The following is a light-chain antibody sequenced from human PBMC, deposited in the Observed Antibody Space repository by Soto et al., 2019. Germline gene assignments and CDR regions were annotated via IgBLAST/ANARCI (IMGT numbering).Light chain of an antibody. J-gene: IGLJ3*02. CDR2: RNN. V-gene: IGLV1-47*01. Sequence: QSVLTQPPSASGTPGQRVTISCSGSSSNIGSNYVYWYQQLPGTAPKLLIYRNNQRPSGIPDRFSGSKSGTSASLAISGLRSEDEADYYCVTWDDSLRGWVFGGGTKVTVL. CDR3: VTWDDSLRGWV. CDR1: SSNIGSNY.